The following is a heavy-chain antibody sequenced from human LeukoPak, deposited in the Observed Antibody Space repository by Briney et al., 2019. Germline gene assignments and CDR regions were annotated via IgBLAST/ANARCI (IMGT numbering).Heavy chain of an antibody. CDR2: MYYSGST. V-gene: IGHV4-39*01. CDR1: GGSISISSYY. Sequence: PSETLSLTCTVSGGSISISSYYWGWIRQPPGKGLEWIGSMYYSGSTYYNPSLKSRVTISVDTSKNQFSLKLSSVTAADTALYYCASNEWSGYYFDYWGQGTLVTVSS. D-gene: IGHD3-3*01. CDR3: ASNEWSGYYFDY. J-gene: IGHJ4*02.